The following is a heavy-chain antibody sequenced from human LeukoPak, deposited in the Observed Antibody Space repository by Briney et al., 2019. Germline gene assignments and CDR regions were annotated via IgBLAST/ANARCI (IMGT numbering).Heavy chain of an antibody. J-gene: IGHJ6*02. Sequence: PSETLSLTCTVSGGSISSGGYHWSWIRQHPGKGLEWIGYIYYSGSTYYNPSLKSRVTISVDTSKNQFSLKLSSVTAADTAVYYCARDRTTYYDFWSGYYKSSDYYYGMDVWGQGTTVTVSS. CDR3: ARDRTTYYDFWSGYYKSSDYYYGMDV. CDR2: IYYSGST. D-gene: IGHD3-3*01. V-gene: IGHV4-31*03. CDR1: GGSISSGGYH.